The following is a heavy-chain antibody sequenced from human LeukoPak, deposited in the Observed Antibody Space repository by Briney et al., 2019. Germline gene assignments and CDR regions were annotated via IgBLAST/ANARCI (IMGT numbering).Heavy chain of an antibody. V-gene: IGHV3-21*01. CDR3: ARRRRYFDWSDAFDI. Sequence: GGSLRLSCAASGFTFSSYSMNWVRQAPGKGLEWVSSISSSSSYIYYADSVKGRFTISRDNAKNSLYLQMNSLRAEDTAVYYCARRRRYFDWSDAFDIWGQGTMVTVSS. CDR2: ISSSSSYI. CDR1: GFTFSSYS. J-gene: IGHJ3*02. D-gene: IGHD3-9*01.